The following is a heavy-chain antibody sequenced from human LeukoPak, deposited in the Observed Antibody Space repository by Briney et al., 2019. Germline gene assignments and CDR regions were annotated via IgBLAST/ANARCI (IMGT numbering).Heavy chain of an antibody. J-gene: IGHJ3*02. CDR2: ISGFNT. CDR3: ARAVVGSPHAFDI. CDR1: GFAFSNYA. V-gene: IGHV3-23*01. Sequence: GGSLRLSCTTSGFAFSNYAMNWVRQAPGKGPEWVSGISGFNTYYADSVKGRFTISRDNAKNSLYLQMNSLRAEDTAVYYCARAVVGSPHAFDIWGQGTMVTVSS. D-gene: IGHD1-26*01.